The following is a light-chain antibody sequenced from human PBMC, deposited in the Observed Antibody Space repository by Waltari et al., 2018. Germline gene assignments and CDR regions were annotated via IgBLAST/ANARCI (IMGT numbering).Light chain of an antibody. J-gene: IGLJ6*01. CDR2: EVN. CDR3: SSYTGSNNFV. Sequence: QSALTQPPSASGSPGQSVTISCTGTSSDVGGYNYVSWYQQHPGKAPKVMIFEVNKRPSGVPDRFSGPTSGTTASLTVSGLQSEDEADYYCSSYTGSNNFVFGSGTKVTVL. CDR1: SSDVGGYNY. V-gene: IGLV2-8*01.